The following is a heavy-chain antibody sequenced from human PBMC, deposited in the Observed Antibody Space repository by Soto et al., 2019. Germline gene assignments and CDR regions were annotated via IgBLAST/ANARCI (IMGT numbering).Heavy chain of an antibody. V-gene: IGHV3-74*01. J-gene: IGHJ4*02. CDR1: GFTFSSYW. D-gene: IGHD4-17*01. CDR3: ATAGEYRFDN. CDR2: VNSDGSII. Sequence: EVQLVESGGGVVQPGGSLRLSCAASGFTFSSYWMHWVRQAPGEGLVWVSRVNSDGSIINYAYSVKGRFTISRDNAKNTVYLQMNSLRVEDTAVYYCATAGEYRFDNWGKGTLVTVSS.